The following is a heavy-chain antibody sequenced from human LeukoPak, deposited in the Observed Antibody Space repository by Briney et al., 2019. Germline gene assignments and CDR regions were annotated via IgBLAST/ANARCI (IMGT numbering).Heavy chain of an antibody. Sequence: KPSESLSLTCTVSGGSISSYYWSWIRQPPGKGLEWIGYIYYSGNTNYNPSLKSRVTISVDTSKNQFSLRLSSVTAADTAVYYCARHCSGGSCYSGTHFDYWGQGTLVTVSS. V-gene: IGHV4-59*01. CDR1: GGSISSYY. CDR3: ARHCSGGSCYSGTHFDY. D-gene: IGHD2-15*01. CDR2: IYYSGNT. J-gene: IGHJ4*02.